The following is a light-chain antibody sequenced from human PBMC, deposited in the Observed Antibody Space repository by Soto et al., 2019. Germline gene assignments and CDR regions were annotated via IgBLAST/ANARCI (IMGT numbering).Light chain of an antibody. Sequence: QSALTQPASVSASPGQSITISCTGTSSDAGGYKFVSWYQHHPGKAPKLMIHEVTKRPSGVPDRFSGSKSGNTASLTVSGLQGEDEADYYCSSYAGSNNLVFGGGTKVTVL. CDR3: SSYAGSNNLV. CDR2: EVT. J-gene: IGLJ2*01. CDR1: SSDAGGYKF. V-gene: IGLV2-8*01.